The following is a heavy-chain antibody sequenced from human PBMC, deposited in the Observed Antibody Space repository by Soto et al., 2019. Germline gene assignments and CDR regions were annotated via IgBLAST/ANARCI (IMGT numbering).Heavy chain of an antibody. CDR2: VYYSGST. Sequence: SETLSLTCTVSGGSISSYSWSWIRQPPGKGLEWIGYVYYSGSTNYHPSLKSRVTISIDTSKNQFSLKLSSVTAADTAVYYCARDRSSWHDAFETWGKGTTVTVSS. D-gene: IGHD6-13*01. CDR3: ARDRSSWHDAFET. J-gene: IGHJ3*02. CDR1: GGSISSYS. V-gene: IGHV4-59*01.